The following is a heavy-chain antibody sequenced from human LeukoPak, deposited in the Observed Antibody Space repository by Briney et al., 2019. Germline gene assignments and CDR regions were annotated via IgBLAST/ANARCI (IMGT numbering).Heavy chain of an antibody. CDR3: AREDYYGSGSFSNWLDP. CDR1: GYTFTNFG. D-gene: IGHD3-10*01. J-gene: IGHJ5*02. V-gene: IGHV1-8*02. Sequence: GASVKVSCKASGYTFTNFGINWVRQAPGQGLEWMGWMNPNSGNTGYAQKFQGRVTMTRNTSITTAYMELRSLKSDDTAVYYCAREDYYGSGSFSNWLDPWGQGTLVTVSS. CDR2: MNPNSGNT.